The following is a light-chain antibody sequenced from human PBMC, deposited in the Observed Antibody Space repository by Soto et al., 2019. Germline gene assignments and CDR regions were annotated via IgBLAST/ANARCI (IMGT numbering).Light chain of an antibody. Sequence: DIQMTQSPSTLSAYVKDRVTITCRASQSITNWVSWYQQTPGKAPKLLIYEASNLESGVPSRFSGGGSGTDFTLTVSSLQPDDFATYYCQQYNNYSPTFGQGTKVDIK. CDR3: QQYNNYSPT. CDR2: EAS. CDR1: QSITNW. J-gene: IGKJ1*01. V-gene: IGKV1-5*01.